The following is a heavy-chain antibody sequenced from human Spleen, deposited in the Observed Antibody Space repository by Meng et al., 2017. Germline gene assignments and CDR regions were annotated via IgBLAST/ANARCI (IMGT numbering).Heavy chain of an antibody. CDR2: IYWDDDK. D-gene: IGHD4-11*01. V-gene: IGHV2-5*02. CDR3: THLAGYYSYLYFDY. CDR1: GFSLTTHGVG. Sequence: SGPTLVKPTQTLTLTCTFSGFSLTTHGVGVGWIRQPPGKALEWLALIYWDDDKRYSPSLKSRLTITKDTSKNQVVLTVTNMDPMDTATYFCTHLAGYYSYLYFDYWGRGTLVTVSS. J-gene: IGHJ4*02.